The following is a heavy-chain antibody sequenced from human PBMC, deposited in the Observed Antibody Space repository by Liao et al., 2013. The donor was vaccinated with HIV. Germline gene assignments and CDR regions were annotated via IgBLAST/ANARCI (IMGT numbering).Heavy chain of an antibody. V-gene: IGHV4-4*07. J-gene: IGHJ3*01. D-gene: IGHD3-3*01. CDR1: GVSVSTYY. CDR2: IYKSGST. CDR3: AARITISGVAIPHALDV. Sequence: QVQLHESGPGLAHPSETLSLTCSVSGVSVSTYYWNWIRQPAGKGLEWIGRIYKSGSTIYSPSLKSRVTLSIDTSKNHFSLKLRSVTAADTAVYYCAARITISGVAIPHALDVWGQGTMVAVSS.